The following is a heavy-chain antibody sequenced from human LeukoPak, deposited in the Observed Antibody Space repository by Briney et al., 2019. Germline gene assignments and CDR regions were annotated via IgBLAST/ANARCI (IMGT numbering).Heavy chain of an antibody. V-gene: IGHV1-69-2*01. CDR2: VDPEDGET. J-gene: IGHJ4*02. CDR1: GYTFTDYY. D-gene: IGHD3-22*01. CDR3: ARQNYDSSGYSEDFDY. Sequence: ASVKVSCKVSGYTFTDYYMHWVQQAPGKGLEWMGLVDPEDGETIYAEKFQGRVTITADTSTDTAYMELSSLRSEDTAVYYCARQNYDSSGYSEDFDYWGQGTLVTVSS.